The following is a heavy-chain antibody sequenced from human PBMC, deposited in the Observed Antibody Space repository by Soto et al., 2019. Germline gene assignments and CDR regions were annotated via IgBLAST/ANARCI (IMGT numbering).Heavy chain of an antibody. Sequence: SETLSLTCIVSGASISSRSSYWGWIRQPPGKGLEWVGTFYSGSTYNNPSLKSRVTISVDTSKNQFSLKLSSVAAEDTAIYYCATTRGIAVGGSFDHWGQGTLVTSPQ. CDR3: ATTRGIAVGGSFDH. D-gene: IGHD6-13*01. V-gene: IGHV4-39*01. CDR2: FYSGST. J-gene: IGHJ5*02. CDR1: GASISSRSSY.